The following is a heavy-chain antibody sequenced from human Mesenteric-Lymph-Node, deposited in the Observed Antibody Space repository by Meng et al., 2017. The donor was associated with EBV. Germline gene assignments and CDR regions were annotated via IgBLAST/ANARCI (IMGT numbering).Heavy chain of an antibody. Sequence: VQRQGVGPGLGKPYTPLFLPCTVPGDSISSAGYYWSWIRQPPGKGLEWIGYIYYSGNTYYNPSLRSRVTISIDTSRNQFFLNLSSVTAADTAVYYCARDVWYFDSWGQGTLVTVSS. CDR1: GDSISSAGYY. CDR3: ARDVWYFDS. J-gene: IGHJ4*02. D-gene: IGHD5/OR15-5a*01. CDR2: IYYSGNT. V-gene: IGHV4-30-4*01.